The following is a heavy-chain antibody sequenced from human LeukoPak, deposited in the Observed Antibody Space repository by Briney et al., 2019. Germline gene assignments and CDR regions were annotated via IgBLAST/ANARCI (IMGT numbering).Heavy chain of an antibody. V-gene: IGHV3-7*01. CDR2: IKPDGTEK. D-gene: IGHD6-6*01. CDR1: GFVFSNYW. Sequence: GGSLRLSCAASGFVFSNYWMSWVRQAPGKGLEWVANIKPDGTEKYFVDSLKGRFTISRDNAKNSLYLQMNSLRVEDTAVYYCARGGNSSWDYWGQGALVTVSS. J-gene: IGHJ4*02. CDR3: ARGGNSSWDY.